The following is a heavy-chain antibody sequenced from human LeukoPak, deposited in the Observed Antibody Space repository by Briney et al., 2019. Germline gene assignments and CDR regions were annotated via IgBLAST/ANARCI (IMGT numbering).Heavy chain of an antibody. V-gene: IGHV3-23*01. J-gene: IGHJ4*02. D-gene: IGHD3-22*01. CDR2: ITGSGGST. CDR1: GFTFSNYA. Sequence: GGSLRLSCAASGFTFSNYAVNWVRQAPGKGLEWVSTITGSGGSTFYADSVKGRFTISRDNSMDTLYLQMSSLRAEDTAVYYCAKDRGRYYDSSGYYWGYYFDSWGQGILVTVSS. CDR3: AKDRGRYYDSSGYYWGYYFDS.